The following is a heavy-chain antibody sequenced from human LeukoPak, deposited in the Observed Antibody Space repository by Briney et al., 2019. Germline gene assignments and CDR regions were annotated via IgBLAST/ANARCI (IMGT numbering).Heavy chain of an antibody. CDR1: GDSVSRNSAA. CDR2: TYYRSKWYS. D-gene: IGHD2-2*01. J-gene: IGHJ2*01. CDR3: AKSASTLVATYWYFDL. V-gene: IGHV6-1*01. Sequence: SQTLSLTCAISGDSVSRNSAAWSWIRQSPSRGLEWLGRTYYRSKWYSDYAVSVTGRVTINPDTSKNQISLQLNSVTPEDTAVYYCAKSASTLVATYWYFDLWGRGTLVTVSS.